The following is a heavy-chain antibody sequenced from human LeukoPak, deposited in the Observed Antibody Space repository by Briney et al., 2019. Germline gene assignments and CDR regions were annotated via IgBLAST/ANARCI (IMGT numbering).Heavy chain of an antibody. CDR3: AKDRGSGWYEFDY. Sequence: GGSLRLSCAASGFTFSTYAMSWVRQAPGKGLEWVSTISDSGANTYYADSVRGRFTISRDNSKNTLYLQMNSLRAEDTAVYYCAKDRGSGWYEFDYWGQGTLVTVSS. CDR2: ISDSGANT. J-gene: IGHJ4*02. CDR1: GFTFSTYA. V-gene: IGHV3-23*01. D-gene: IGHD6-19*01.